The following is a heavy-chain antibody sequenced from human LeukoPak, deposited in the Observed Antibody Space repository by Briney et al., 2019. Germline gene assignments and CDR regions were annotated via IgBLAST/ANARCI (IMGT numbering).Heavy chain of an antibody. CDR2: ISSSGSTI. CDR1: GFTFSDYY. CDR3: ARDNRGYSYGTDAFDI. V-gene: IGHV3-11*04. J-gene: IGHJ3*02. D-gene: IGHD5-18*01. Sequence: GGSLRLSCAASGFTFSDYYMSWIRQAPGKGLEWVSYISSSGSTICYADSVKGRFTISRDNAKNSLYLQMNSLRAEDTAVYYCARDNRGYSYGTDAFDIWGQGTMVTVSS.